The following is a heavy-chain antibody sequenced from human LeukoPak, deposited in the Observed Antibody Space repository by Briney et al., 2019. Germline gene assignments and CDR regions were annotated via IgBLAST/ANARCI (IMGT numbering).Heavy chain of an antibody. CDR2: ISYDGSEK. J-gene: IGHJ4*02. V-gene: IGHV3-30*18. CDR3: AKEYCSTTNCLGD. Sequence: PXGSLRLSCAASGFTFSTYVFHWVRQAPGKGLEWVAVISYDGSEKYYADSVKGRFTISRDNSKNTLYLQMTSLRAEDTAVYYCAKEYCSTTNCLGDWGLGTLVTVSS. D-gene: IGHD2-2*01. CDR1: GFTFSTYV.